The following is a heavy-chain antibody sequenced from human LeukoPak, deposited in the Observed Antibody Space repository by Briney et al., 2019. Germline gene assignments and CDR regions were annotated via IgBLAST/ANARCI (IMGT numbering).Heavy chain of an antibody. CDR2: ISGSGGST. J-gene: IGHJ4*02. V-gene: IGHV3-23*01. CDR1: GFTFSSYA. CDR3: AYSRQQLLPTGDY. Sequence: GGSLRFSCAASGFTFSSYAMSWVRQAPGKGLEWVSAISGSGGSTYYADSVKGRFTISRDNSKNTLYLQMNSLRAEDTAVYYCAYSRQQLLPTGDYWGQGTLVTVSS. D-gene: IGHD6-13*01.